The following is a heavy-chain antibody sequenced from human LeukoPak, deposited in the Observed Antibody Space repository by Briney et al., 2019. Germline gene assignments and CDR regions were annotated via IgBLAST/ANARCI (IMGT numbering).Heavy chain of an antibody. D-gene: IGHD2-2*01. CDR1: GGSISSYD. CDR2: IYTSGST. J-gene: IGHJ4*02. CDR3: ARAPEGGYCSSISCYSSPFDY. V-gene: IGHV4-4*07. Sequence: PSETLSLTCSVSGGSISSYDWNWNWQPAGKGLEWIGRIYTSGSTNYNPSLKSRVTMSVDTSKNQFSLKLSSGTAADTAVYYCARAPEGGYCSSISCYSSPFDYWGQGTLVTVSS.